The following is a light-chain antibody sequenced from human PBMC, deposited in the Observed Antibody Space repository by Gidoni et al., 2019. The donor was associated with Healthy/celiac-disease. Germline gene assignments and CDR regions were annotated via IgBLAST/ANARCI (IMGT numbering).Light chain of an antibody. CDR1: QGISSW. Sequence: DIQMTQSPSTLSASVGDRVTITCRAMQGISSWLAWYQQKPGKAPKLLSYDASSLESGVPSRFSGSGSGTEFTLTISSLQPDDFATYYCQQYNSYSWTFGQGTKVEIK. J-gene: IGKJ1*01. CDR3: QQYNSYSWT. V-gene: IGKV1-5*01. CDR2: DAS.